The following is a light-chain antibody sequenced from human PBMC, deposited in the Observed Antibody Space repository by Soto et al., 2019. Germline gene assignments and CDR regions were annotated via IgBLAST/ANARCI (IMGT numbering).Light chain of an antibody. CDR1: SSAVGSYNL. CDR2: EVS. CDR3: CSYAGSSTFGV. V-gene: IGLV2-23*02. Sequence: QSALTQPASVSGSPGQSITISCTGTSSAVGSYNLVSWYQQHPGKATKLLIYEVSKRPSGVSKRFSGSKSGNTASLTLSGLQSEDEADYYCCSYAGSSTFGVFGGGTKLTVL. J-gene: IGLJ2*01.